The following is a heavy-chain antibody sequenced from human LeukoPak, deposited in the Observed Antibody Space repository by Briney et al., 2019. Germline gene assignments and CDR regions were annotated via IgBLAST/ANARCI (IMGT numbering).Heavy chain of an antibody. D-gene: IGHD6-13*01. CDR2: ISYDGSNK. CDR1: GFTFSSYA. CDR3: ARARAAAGKGLDY. V-gene: IGHV3-30*04. Sequence: QSGRSLRLSCAASGFTFSSYAMHWVRQAPGKGVEWVAVISYDGSNKYYADSVKGRFTISRDNSKNTLYLQMNSLRAEDTAVYFCARARAAAGKGLDYWGQGTLVTVSS. J-gene: IGHJ4*02.